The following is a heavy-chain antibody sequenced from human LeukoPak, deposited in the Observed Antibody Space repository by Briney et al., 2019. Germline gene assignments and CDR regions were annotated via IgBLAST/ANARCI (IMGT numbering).Heavy chain of an antibody. V-gene: IGHV3-30*03. J-gene: IGHJ4*02. Sequence: GGSLRLSCAASGFTFSSYGMHWVRQAPGKGLDWVALISSDGSTKYYADSVKGRFTISRDNSKNTLYLQMNSLRAEDTAVYYCSRSRPKFKDFDYWGQGTLVTVSS. CDR1: GFTFSSYG. CDR2: ISSDGSTK. CDR3: SRSRPKFKDFDY.